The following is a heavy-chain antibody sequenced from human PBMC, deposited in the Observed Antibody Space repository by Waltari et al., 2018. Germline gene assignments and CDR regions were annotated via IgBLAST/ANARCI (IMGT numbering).Heavy chain of an antibody. J-gene: IGHJ4*02. D-gene: IGHD5-12*01. V-gene: IGHV3-48*01. Sequence: EVQLVESGGGLVQPGGSLRLSCAASGFTFSSYSMNWVRQAPGKGLEWVSYISRSSSTIYYADSVKGRFTISRDNAKNSLYLQMNSLRAEDTAVYYCARPEYSGYDLSIWGQGTLVTVSS. CDR3: ARPEYSGYDLSI. CDR2: ISRSSSTI. CDR1: GFTFSSYS.